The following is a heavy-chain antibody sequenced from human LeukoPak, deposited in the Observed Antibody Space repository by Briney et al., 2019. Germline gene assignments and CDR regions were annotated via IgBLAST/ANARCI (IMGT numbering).Heavy chain of an antibody. J-gene: IGHJ6*02. CDR1: GGTFSSYA. V-gene: IGHV1-69*01. Sequence: SVKVSCKASGGTFSSYAISWVRQAPGQGLEWMGGIIPIFGTANYAQKFQGRVTITADESTSTAYMELSSLRSEDTAVYHCARSPPIVVVVAATPDSNYYYYGMDVWGQGTTVTVSS. CDR2: IIPIFGTA. D-gene: IGHD2-15*01. CDR3: ARSPPIVVVVAATPDSNYYYYGMDV.